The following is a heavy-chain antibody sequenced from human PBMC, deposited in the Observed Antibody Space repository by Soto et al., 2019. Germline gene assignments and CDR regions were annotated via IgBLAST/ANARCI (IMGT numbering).Heavy chain of an antibody. V-gene: IGHV1-2*04. CDR1: GYIFTGYY. Sequence: ASVKVSCKASGYIFTGYYMHWVRQAPGQGLEWMGWINPNSGDTNYTQKFQGWVTMTRDTSISTAYMELSRLRSDATAVYYCGTSRISIAVAGETEYYFDYWGQGTPVTVSS. CDR3: GTSRISIAVAGETEYYFDY. CDR2: INPNSGDT. D-gene: IGHD6-19*01. J-gene: IGHJ4*02.